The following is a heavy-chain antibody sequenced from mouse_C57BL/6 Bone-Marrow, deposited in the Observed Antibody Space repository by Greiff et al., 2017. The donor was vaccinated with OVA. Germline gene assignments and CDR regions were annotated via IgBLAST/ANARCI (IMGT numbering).Heavy chain of an antibody. J-gene: IGHJ2*01. CDR2: IYPGDGGT. CDR1: GYAFSSSW. CDR3: KNYGSRGDY. Sequence: QVQLQQSGPELVKPGASVKISCKASGYAFSSSWMNWVKQRPGKGLEWIGRIYPGDGGTNYNGKFTGKATLTADKSSSTAYMQLSSLTSEDSAVYFCKNYGSRGDYWGQGTTLTVSS. D-gene: IGHD1-1*01. V-gene: IGHV1-82*01.